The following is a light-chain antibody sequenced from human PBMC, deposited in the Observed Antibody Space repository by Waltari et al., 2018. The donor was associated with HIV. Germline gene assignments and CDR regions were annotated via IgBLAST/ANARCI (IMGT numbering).Light chain of an antibody. V-gene: IGKV3-20*01. CDR3: QQYGSSPGT. CDR1: QSISSNY. CDR2: GAS. J-gene: IGKJ4*01. Sequence: EIVLTQSPATLSLSPRERATLSGRASQSISSNYLAWYQQTPGQAPRLLMYGASTRATGIPDRFSGSGSGTDFTLTISRPEPEDVAVYYCQQYGSSPGTFGGGTKIQIK.